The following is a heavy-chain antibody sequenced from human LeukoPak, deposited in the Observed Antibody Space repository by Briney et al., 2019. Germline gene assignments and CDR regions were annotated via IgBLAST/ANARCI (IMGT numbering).Heavy chain of an antibody. J-gene: IGHJ6*02. CDR2: IYYSGST. CDR3: ARDSTSYYYGSGSYEYGMDV. V-gene: IGHV4-59*01. CDR1: GGSISSYY. D-gene: IGHD3-10*01. Sequence: SETLSLTCTVSGGSISSYYWSWIRQPPGKGLEWIGYIYYSGSTNYNPSLKSRVTISVDTSKNQFSLKLSSVTAADTAVYYCARDSTSYYYGSGSYEYGMDVWGQGTTVTVSS.